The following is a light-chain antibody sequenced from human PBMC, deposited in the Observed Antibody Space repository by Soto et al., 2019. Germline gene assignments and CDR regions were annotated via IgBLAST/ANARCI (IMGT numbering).Light chain of an antibody. V-gene: IGKV3-20*01. CDR1: QSVSSSY. J-gene: IGKJ1*01. Sequence: IVLPQAPGTLSLSPGERATLSCRASQSVSSSYLAWYQQKPGQAPRLLIYDASSRATGIPARFSGSGSGTDFTLTISSLEPEDFAVYYCQHYSSSPLTFGQGTKVDIK. CDR2: DAS. CDR3: QHYSSSPLT.